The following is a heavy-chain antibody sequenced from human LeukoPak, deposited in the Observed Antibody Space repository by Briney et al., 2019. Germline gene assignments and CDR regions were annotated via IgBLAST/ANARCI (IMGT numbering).Heavy chain of an antibody. CDR3: ARWSIVVVVAATPVGMDV. CDR1: GYTFTGYY. V-gene: IGHV1-2*02. J-gene: IGHJ6*02. D-gene: IGHD2-15*01. Sequence: ASVKVSCKASGYTFTGYYMHWVRQAPGQGLEWMGWINPNSGGTNYAQKFQGRVTMTRDTSISTAYMELSSLRSEDTAVYYCARWSIVVVVAATPVGMDVWGQGTTVTVSS. CDR2: INPNSGGT.